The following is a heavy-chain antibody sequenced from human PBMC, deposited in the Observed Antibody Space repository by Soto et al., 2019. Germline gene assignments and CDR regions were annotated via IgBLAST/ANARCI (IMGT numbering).Heavy chain of an antibody. V-gene: IGHV3-23*05. Sequence: GSLRLSCTASGLPHSSFAMMWVRQAPGKGLECVSGIYGSGRGIEYADSAKGRFTISRDNSKNTVYLQMTDLRADETAVYSCAKDAVYNDGLWLMDHWGQGT. D-gene: IGHD2-21*01. CDR3: AKDAVYNDGLWLMDH. CDR1: GLPHSSFA. J-gene: IGHJ4*02. CDR2: IYGSGRGI.